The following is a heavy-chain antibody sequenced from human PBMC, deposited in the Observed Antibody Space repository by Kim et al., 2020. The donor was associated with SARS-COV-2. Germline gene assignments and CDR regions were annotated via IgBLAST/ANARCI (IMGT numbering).Heavy chain of an antibody. V-gene: IGHV3-13*04. CDR3: ARGSYSSGWFLSWVLLDY. D-gene: IGHD6-19*01. CDR1: GFTFSSYD. Sequence: GGSLRLSCAASGFTFSSYDMHWVRQAPGKGLEWVSAIGTAGDTYYPGSVKGGFTISRENAKNSLYLQMNSLRAGDTAVYYCARGSYSSGWFLSWVLLDYWGQGTLVTVSS. J-gene: IGHJ4*02. CDR2: IGTAGDT.